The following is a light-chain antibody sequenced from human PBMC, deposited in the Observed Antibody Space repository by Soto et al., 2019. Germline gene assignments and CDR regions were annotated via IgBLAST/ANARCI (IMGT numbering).Light chain of an antibody. CDR3: QQGSNWPPYS. CDR1: QSVSSY. Sequence: EIVLTQSPATLSLSPGERATLSCRASQSVSSYLAWYQQKPVQAPRLLIYDASNRATGIPARFSGSGSGTDFTLTISSLAPEDFAVYHCQQGSNWPPYSFGEGTKLVIK. CDR2: DAS. V-gene: IGKV3-11*01. J-gene: IGKJ2*01.